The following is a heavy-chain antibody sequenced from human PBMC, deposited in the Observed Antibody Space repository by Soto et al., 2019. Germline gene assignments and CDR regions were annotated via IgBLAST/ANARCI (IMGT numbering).Heavy chain of an antibody. V-gene: IGHV3-23*01. D-gene: IGHD6-19*01. J-gene: IGHJ4*02. CDR2: ISGSGGST. CDR1: GFTFSSYA. CDR3: AKDPPIGVAVAGTFFDY. Sequence: GGFLRLSCAASGFTFSSYAMSWVRQAPGKGLEWVSAISGSGGSTYYADSVKGRFTISRDNSKNTLYLQMNSLRAEDTAVYYCAKDPPIGVAVAGTFFDYWGQGTLVTVSS.